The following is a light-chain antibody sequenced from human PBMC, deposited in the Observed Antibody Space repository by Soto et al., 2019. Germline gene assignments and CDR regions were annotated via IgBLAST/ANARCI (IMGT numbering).Light chain of an antibody. Sequence: QSVLTQPPSASGTPGQRVTISCSGSSSNIGSNYVYWYQQLPETAPKLLIYRNNQRPSGVPDRFSGSKSGTSASLAISGLRSEDEADYYCAGWDDSLSGQVFGTGTKVTVL. CDR1: SSNIGSNY. CDR3: AGWDDSLSGQV. V-gene: IGLV1-47*01. J-gene: IGLJ1*01. CDR2: RNN.